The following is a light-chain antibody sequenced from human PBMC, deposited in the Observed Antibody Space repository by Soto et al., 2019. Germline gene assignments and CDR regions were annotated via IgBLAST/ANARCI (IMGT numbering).Light chain of an antibody. V-gene: IGKV3-20*01. CDR3: HQYGSSPLYT. Sequence: EIVLTQSPGTLSLSPGERATLSCKASQSVSSSYLAWYQQKPGQAPRLLIYGASSRATGIPDRFSGSGSGTDFTLTISRLEPEDSAVYYCHQYGSSPLYTFGQGTKLEIK. CDR1: QSVSSSY. J-gene: IGKJ2*01. CDR2: GAS.